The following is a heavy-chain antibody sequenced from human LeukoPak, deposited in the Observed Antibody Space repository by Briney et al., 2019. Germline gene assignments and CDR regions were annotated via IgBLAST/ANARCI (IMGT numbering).Heavy chain of an antibody. CDR3: AKDTIKIVVVVAGHLDY. J-gene: IGHJ4*02. Sequence: PGGSLRLSCAASGFTFSSYAMSWVRQAPGKGLEWVSAISGSGGSTYYADSVKGRFTISRDNSKNTLYLQMNSLRAEDTAVYYCAKDTIKIVVVVAGHLDYWGQGTLVTVSS. CDR1: GFTFSSYA. V-gene: IGHV3-23*01. CDR2: ISGSGGST. D-gene: IGHD2-15*01.